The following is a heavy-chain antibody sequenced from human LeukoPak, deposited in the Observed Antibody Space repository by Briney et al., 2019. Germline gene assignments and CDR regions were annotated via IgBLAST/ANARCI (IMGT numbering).Heavy chain of an antibody. Sequence: SETLSLTCAVYGGSFSGYYWSWIRQPPGKGLEWIGEINHSGSTNYNPSLKSRVTISVDTSKNQFSLKLSSVTAADTAVYYCARGGNFDWLSDWGQGTLVTVSS. D-gene: IGHD3-9*01. J-gene: IGHJ4*02. CDR3: ARGGNFDWLSD. CDR1: GGSFSGYY. CDR2: INHSGST. V-gene: IGHV4-34*01.